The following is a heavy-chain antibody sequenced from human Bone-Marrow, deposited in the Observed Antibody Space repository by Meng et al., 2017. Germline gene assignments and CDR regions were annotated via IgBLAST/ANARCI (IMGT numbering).Heavy chain of an antibody. Sequence: VQPQQSGAGLLKPSETLSLTCVVSGGSFSDYYWSWIRQPPGKGLEWIGEINHSGSTNYNPSLEGRATISVDTSQNNLSLRLSSVTAADSAVYYCARGPTTMAHDFDYWGQGTLVTVSS. CDR3: ARGPTTMAHDFDY. CDR1: GGSFSDYY. D-gene: IGHD4-11*01. J-gene: IGHJ4*02. CDR2: INHSGST. V-gene: IGHV4-34*01.